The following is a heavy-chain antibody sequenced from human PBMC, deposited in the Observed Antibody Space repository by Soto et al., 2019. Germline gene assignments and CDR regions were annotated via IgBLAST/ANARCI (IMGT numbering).Heavy chain of an antibody. CDR2: ISYDGSNK. CDR1: GFTFSSYG. CDR3: AKIGGQHGALWDAFDI. Sequence: PGGSLRLSCAASGFTFSSYGMHWVRQAPGKGLEWVAVISYDGSNKYYADSVKGRFTISRDNSKNTLYLQMNSLRAEDTAVYYCAKIGGQHGALWDAFDIWGKGTMVTVSS. D-gene: IGHD6-13*01. J-gene: IGHJ3*02. V-gene: IGHV3-30*18.